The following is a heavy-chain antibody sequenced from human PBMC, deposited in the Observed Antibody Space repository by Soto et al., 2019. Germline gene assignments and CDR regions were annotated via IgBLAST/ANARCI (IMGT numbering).Heavy chain of an antibody. CDR2: INSDGSTT. Sequence: GGSLRLSCAACGFTFSSYWMHWVRQAPGKGPVWLSRINSDGSTTSYADSVKGRFTISRDNAKNTLFLQMNSLRAEDTAVYYCARGRGNDYGDYWGRGTLVTAPQ. V-gene: IGHV3-74*01. CDR1: GFTFSSYW. CDR3: ARGRGNDYGDY. J-gene: IGHJ4*02.